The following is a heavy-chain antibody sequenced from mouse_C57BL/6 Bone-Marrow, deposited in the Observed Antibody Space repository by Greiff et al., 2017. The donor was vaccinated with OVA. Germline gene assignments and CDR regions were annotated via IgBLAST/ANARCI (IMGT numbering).Heavy chain of an antibody. CDR1: GYTFTDYY. CDR3: AREPYWYFDV. Sequence: VQLQQSGPELVKPGASVKISCKASGYTFTDYYMNWVKQSHGKSLEWIGDINPNNGGTSYNQKFKGKATLTVDKSSSTAYMELRSLTSEDSAVYYCAREPYWYFDVWGTGTTVTVSS. CDR2: INPNNGGT. V-gene: IGHV1-26*01. J-gene: IGHJ1*03.